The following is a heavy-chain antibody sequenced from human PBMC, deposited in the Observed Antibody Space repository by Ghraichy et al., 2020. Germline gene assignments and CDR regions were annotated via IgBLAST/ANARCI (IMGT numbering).Heavy chain of an antibody. J-gene: IGHJ4*02. V-gene: IGHV4-39*01. CDR3: ARQGVGATYFEY. CDR2: IYYSGTT. D-gene: IGHD1-26*01. CDR1: GGSISSSSYY. Sequence: SQTLSLTCTVSGGSISSSSYYWGWIRQPPGKGLEWIGSIYYSGTTYNNPSLKSRVTISVDTSKNQFSLKLSSVTAADTAVFYCARQGVGATYFEYWGQGTLVTVSS.